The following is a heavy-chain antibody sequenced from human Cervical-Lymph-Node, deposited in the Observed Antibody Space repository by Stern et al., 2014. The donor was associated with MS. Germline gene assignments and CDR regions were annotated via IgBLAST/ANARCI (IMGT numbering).Heavy chain of an antibody. D-gene: IGHD4-11*01. Sequence: DQLVESGGGLVKPGGSLRLSCAASGFSFSDYYMSWIRLAPGKGLEWVSYISTSGSETYYKDSVKGRFTISRDNARNSLYLQMNSLRVDDTAVYFCARDIVATTLFDYWGRGVLVTVSP. CDR2: ISTSGSET. CDR1: GFSFSDYY. CDR3: ARDIVATTLFDY. V-gene: IGHV3-11*01. J-gene: IGHJ4*01.